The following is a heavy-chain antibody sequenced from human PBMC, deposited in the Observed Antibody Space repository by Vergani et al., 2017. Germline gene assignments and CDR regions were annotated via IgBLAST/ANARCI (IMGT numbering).Heavy chain of an antibody. J-gene: IGHJ6*02. CDR1: GFTFNHYA. Sequence: EVQLLESGGDLVQPGGSLRLSCAASGFTFNHYAMNWVRQAPGKGLEWVSGISGSGGSTYYAGSVKGRFTISRDSSKNTLYLQMNSLSAGDTAVYYCAKANPRNRGYDYLYYYHAMDVWGQGPTVTVSS. CDR2: ISGSGGST. D-gene: IGHD5-12*01. CDR3: AKANPRNRGYDYLYYYHAMDV. V-gene: IGHV3-23*01.